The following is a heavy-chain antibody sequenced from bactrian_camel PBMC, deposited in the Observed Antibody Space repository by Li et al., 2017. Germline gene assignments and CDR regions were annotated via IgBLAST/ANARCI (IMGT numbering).Heavy chain of an antibody. V-gene: IGHV3S1*01. CDR1: GSYKRGSMC. J-gene: IGHJ4*01. D-gene: IGHD1*01. Sequence: HVQLVESGGGSVQTGGSLRLSCQVNGSYKRGSMCMGWFPHIPGKEREGVAGLHPGTGNSYIADSMKGRFLISKDSAKNTLYLQMNSLKPEDTAMYYCALAARNEGCWAGLHTADFPHWGQGTQVIVS. CDR2: LHPGTGNS. CDR3: ALAARNEGCWAGLHTADFPH.